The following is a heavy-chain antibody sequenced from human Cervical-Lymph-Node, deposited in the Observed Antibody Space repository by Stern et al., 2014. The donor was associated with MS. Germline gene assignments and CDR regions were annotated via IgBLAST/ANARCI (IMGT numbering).Heavy chain of an antibody. Sequence: QLVQSGAEVKKPGSSVKVSCKASGGTFSTFAISWVRQAPGQGLEWLGGIIPLFGAANSAQKFQGRVTFTADESMSTAYMELRSLRSDDTAVYYCTRHQEGIAASWGQGTLVTVSS. J-gene: IGHJ5*02. CDR1: GGTFSTFA. D-gene: IGHD6-13*01. CDR2: IIPLFGAA. CDR3: TRHQEGIAAS. V-gene: IGHV1-69*01.